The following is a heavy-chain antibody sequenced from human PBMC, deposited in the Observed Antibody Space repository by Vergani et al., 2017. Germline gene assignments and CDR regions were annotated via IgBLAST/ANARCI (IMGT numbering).Heavy chain of an antibody. CDR2: INPNSGGT. J-gene: IGHJ4*02. D-gene: IGHD3-10*01. CDR1: GYTFTGYY. Sequence: QVQLVQSGAEVKKPGASVKVSCKASGYTFTGYYMHWVRQAPGQGLEWMGWINPNSGGTNYAQKFQGRFTMTRDTSISTSYMELSRLRSDDTAVDYCAGAMVRGVSPFDYWGQGTLVTVSS. CDR3: AGAMVRGVSPFDY. V-gene: IGHV1-2*02.